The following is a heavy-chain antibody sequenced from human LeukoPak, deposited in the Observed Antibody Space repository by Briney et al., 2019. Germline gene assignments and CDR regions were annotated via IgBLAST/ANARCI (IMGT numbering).Heavy chain of an antibody. CDR3: ARAYSSAGVWFDP. CDR1: GFTFSSYS. J-gene: IGHJ5*02. D-gene: IGHD6-6*01. Sequence: GGSLRLSCAASGFTFSSYSMSWVRQAPGKGLEWVSYISGSSSAIFYADSVKGRFTISRDNAKNSLYLQTNSLRAEDTAVYYCARAYSSAGVWFDPWGQGTLVTVSS. V-gene: IGHV3-48*01. CDR2: ISGSSSAI.